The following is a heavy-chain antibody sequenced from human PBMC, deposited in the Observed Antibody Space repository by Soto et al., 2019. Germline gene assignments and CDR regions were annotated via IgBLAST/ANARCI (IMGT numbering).Heavy chain of an antibody. Sequence: EVQLVESGGGLVKPGGSLRLSCAASGFTFSSYSMNWVRQAPGKGLEWVSSISSSSSYIYYADSVKGRFTISRDNAKKSLYLQMNSLRADDTAVYYCASVQKDTTLDYWGQGTLVNVSS. V-gene: IGHV3-21*01. D-gene: IGHD2-15*01. CDR3: ASVQKDTTLDY. CDR1: GFTFSSYS. CDR2: ISSSSSYI. J-gene: IGHJ4*02.